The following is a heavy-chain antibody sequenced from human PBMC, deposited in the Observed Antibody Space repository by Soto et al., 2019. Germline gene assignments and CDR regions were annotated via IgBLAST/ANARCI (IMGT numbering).Heavy chain of an antibody. D-gene: IGHD4-17*01. Sequence: GGSLRLSCATSGLNFSSYSMSWVRPAPGKGLEWVSRIKSDGSSTSYADSVKGRLTISRDNAKNTLYLQMNSLRAEDTAVYYCAGGFIYGDSLDYWGEGTLVTVSS. CDR1: GLNFSSYS. CDR2: IKSDGSST. J-gene: IGHJ4*02. V-gene: IGHV3-74*01. CDR3: AGGFIYGDSLDY.